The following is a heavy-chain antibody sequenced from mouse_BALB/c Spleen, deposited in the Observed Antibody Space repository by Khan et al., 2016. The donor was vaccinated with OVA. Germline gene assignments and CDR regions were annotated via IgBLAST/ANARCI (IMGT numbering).Heavy chain of an antibody. Sequence: EVQLVESGGGLVRPGGSLKLSCAASGFSFSSYSMSWVRQTPEKRLEWVATISSGGTYTYYPDSVKGRFTISRDNAKNTLYLQMSRLKSEDTAMYYCPRHRGYYGQNACFAYWGQGTTLTVSS. CDR2: ISSGGTYT. D-gene: IGHD1-1*01. J-gene: IGHJ2*01. CDR3: PRHRGYYGQNACFAY. V-gene: IGHV5-6-4*01. CDR1: GFSFSSYS.